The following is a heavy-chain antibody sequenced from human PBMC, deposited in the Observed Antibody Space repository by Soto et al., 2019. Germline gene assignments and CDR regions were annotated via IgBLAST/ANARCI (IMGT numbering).Heavy chain of an antibody. V-gene: IGHV4-31*03. CDR2: IHNSGST. CDR1: GDSISSGGYY. D-gene: IGHD3-9*01. J-gene: IGHJ5*02. Sequence: QVQLRQSGPGLVKPSQTLSLTCTVSGDSISSGGYYWSWIRQRPGMALEWIGHIHNSGSTYYNPSLKSRVSISIAPSNSKFSLRLSSVTDADTAVYYCARDTFGSVYYDVSTTYYTVLDPWGQGTLVTSSS. CDR3: ARDTFGSVYYDVSTTYYTVLDP.